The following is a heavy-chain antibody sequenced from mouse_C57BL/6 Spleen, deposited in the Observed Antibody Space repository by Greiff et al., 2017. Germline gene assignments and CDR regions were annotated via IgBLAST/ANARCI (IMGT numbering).Heavy chain of an antibody. CDR1: GFTFNTYA. J-gene: IGHJ1*03. Sequence: SGFTFNTYAMHWVRQAPGKGLEWVARIRSKSSNYATYYADSVKDRFTISRDDSQSMLYLQMNNLKTEDTAMYYCVRGVTTVVYWYFDVWGTGTTVTVSS. D-gene: IGHD1-1*01. V-gene: IGHV10-3*01. CDR3: VRGVTTVVYWYFDV. CDR2: IRSKSSNYAT.